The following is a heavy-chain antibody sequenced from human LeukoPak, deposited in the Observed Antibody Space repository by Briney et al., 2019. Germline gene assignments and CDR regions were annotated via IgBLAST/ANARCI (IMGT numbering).Heavy chain of an antibody. J-gene: IGHJ4*02. Sequence: ASEKVSCKASGYTFTSYGISWVRQAPGQGLEWMRWISAYNGNTNYAQKLQGRVTMTTDTSTSTAYMELRSLRSDDTAVYCCARDVDITIFGVVISLLDYWGQGTLVTVSS. CDR1: GYTFTSYG. V-gene: IGHV1-18*01. CDR2: ISAYNGNT. D-gene: IGHD3-3*01. CDR3: ARDVDITIFGVVISLLDY.